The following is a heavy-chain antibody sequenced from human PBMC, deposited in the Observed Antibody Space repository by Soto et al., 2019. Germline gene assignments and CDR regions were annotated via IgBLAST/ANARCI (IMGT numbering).Heavy chain of an antibody. CDR3: VKTLRYFDRLHGFDF. D-gene: IGHD3-9*01. V-gene: IGHV3-64D*06. Sequence: GGSLRLSCAASGFAFSSYGMNWVRQAPGKGLEYVSAISSNVGSIYYADSVKGRFTISRDNSKNTLYLQMSSLRAEDTAVYYCVKTLRYFDRLHGFDFWGQATTVTVSS. J-gene: IGHJ6*02. CDR2: ISSNVGSI. CDR1: GFAFSSYG.